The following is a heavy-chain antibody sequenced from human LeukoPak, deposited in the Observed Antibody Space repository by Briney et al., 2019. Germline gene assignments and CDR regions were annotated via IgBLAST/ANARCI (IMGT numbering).Heavy chain of an antibody. CDR1: GGTFSSYA. CDR3: ARLNWNYFLNYYYMDV. D-gene: IGHD1-7*01. CDR2: IIPIFGTA. Sequence: ALVKVSCKASGGTFSSYAISWVRQAPGQGLEWMGGIIPIFGTANYAQKFQGRVTITTDESTSTAYMELSSLRSEDTAVYYCARLNWNYFLNYYYMDVWGKGTTVTVSS. J-gene: IGHJ6*03. V-gene: IGHV1-69*05.